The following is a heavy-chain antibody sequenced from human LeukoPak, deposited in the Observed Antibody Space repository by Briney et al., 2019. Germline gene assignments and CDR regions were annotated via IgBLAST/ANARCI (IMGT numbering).Heavy chain of an antibody. D-gene: IGHD6-19*01. CDR3: ARVAGWHWFDP. Sequence: GGALRLSCAASGFTFSSYDMTWVRQAPGRGLEWVSSIRPSGENTYYGDSVKGRFTISRDNSKDTVYLQMNNMRVDDTAVYYCARVAGWHWFDPWGQGTLVTVSS. V-gene: IGHV3-23*01. CDR1: GFTFSSYD. J-gene: IGHJ5*02. CDR2: IRPSGENT.